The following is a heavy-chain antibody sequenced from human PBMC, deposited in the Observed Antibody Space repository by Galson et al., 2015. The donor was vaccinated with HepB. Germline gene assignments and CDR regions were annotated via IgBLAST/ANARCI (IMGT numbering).Heavy chain of an antibody. CDR3: AKDRCSSTSCYGLDY. Sequence: SLRLSCAASGFTFSSYGMHWVRQAPGKGLEWVAVISYDGSNKYYADSVKGRFTISRDNSKNTLYLQMNSLRAEDTAVYYCAKDRCSSTSCYGLDYWGQGTLVTVSS. CDR1: GFTFSSYG. J-gene: IGHJ4*02. V-gene: IGHV3-30*18. D-gene: IGHD2-2*01. CDR2: ISYDGSNK.